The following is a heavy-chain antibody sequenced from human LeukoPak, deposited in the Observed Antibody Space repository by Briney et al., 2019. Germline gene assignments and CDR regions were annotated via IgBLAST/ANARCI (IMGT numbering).Heavy chain of an antibody. D-gene: IGHD2-2*01. CDR1: GYSFTSYW. V-gene: IGHV5-51*01. CDR3: ARKIGYCSSTSCSDYYYYGMDV. J-gene: IGHJ6*02. CDR2: IYPGDSDT. Sequence: GESLKISCKGSGYSFTSYWIGWVRQMPGKGLEGMGIIYPGDSDTKYSPSFQGQVTISADKSISTAYLQWSSLKASDTAMYYCARKIGYCSSTSCSDYYYYGMDVWGQGTTVTVSS.